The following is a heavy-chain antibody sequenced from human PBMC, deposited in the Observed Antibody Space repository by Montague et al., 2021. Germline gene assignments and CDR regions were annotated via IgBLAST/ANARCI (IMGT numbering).Heavy chain of an antibody. CDR1: GFTVSRID. J-gene: IGHJ4*02. CDR2: IYSSGSR. V-gene: IGHV3-66*01. Sequence: SLRLSCAAPGFTVSRIDVSWVRQAPGKGLEWVSLIYSSGSRVYADSVRDRFTISRDDSKNTVNLQMNSLRAEDTAIFYCAPRGIGTLVQWGRGTQVTVSS. D-gene: IGHD1-26*01. CDR3: APRGIGTLVQ.